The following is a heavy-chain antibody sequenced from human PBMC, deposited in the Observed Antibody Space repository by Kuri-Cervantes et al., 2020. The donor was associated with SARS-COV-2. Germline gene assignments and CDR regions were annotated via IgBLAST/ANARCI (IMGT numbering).Heavy chain of an antibody. D-gene: IGHD7-27*01. CDR2: INHSGCT. Sequence: SDPLSPTCAVYGGSFSGYYWSWIRQPPGKGLEWIGEINHSGCTNYNPSLKSRVTISVDTSKNQFSLKLSSVTAADTAVYYCARELTGGADYWGQGTLVTVSS. V-gene: IGHV4-34*01. CDR3: ARELTGGADY. CDR1: GGSFSGYY. J-gene: IGHJ4*02.